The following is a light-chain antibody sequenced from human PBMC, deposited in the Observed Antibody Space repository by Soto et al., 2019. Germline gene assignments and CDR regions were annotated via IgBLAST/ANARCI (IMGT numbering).Light chain of an antibody. CDR2: DVN. CDR1: SSDVGGYNY. CDR3: SSYTGSSTFV. J-gene: IGLJ1*01. V-gene: IGLV2-14*01. Sequence: LTQPAPVSGSPGQSITISCTGTSSDVGGYNYVSWYQQLPGKAPKLMIYDVNNRPSGVSNRFSGSKSGNTASLTISGLQAEDEADYYCSSYTGSSTFVFGTGTKVTVL.